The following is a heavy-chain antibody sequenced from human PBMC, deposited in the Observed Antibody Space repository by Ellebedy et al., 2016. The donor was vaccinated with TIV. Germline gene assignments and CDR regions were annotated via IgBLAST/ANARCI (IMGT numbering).Heavy chain of an antibody. Sequence: ASVKVSXXASGYTFTSYYMHWVRQAPGQGLEWMGIINPSGGSTSYAQKFQGRVTMTRDTSINTAYMELSSLNYDDTAVYFCARDLQIDYWGQGTLVTVSS. CDR3: ARDLQIDY. V-gene: IGHV1-46*01. CDR1: GYTFTSYY. CDR2: INPSGGST. J-gene: IGHJ4*02.